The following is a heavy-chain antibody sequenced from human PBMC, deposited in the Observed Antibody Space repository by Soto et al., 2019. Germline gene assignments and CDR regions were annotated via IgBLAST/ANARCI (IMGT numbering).Heavy chain of an antibody. CDR1: GGSISSGGYS. D-gene: IGHD4-17*01. CDR3: HRGDIVTVTTIGGWLDP. Sequence: QLRLQESGSGLMKPSQTLSLTCAVAGGSISSGGYSWSWIRQSPGNGLEWIGNIYSSGGSYYTRSPRSRLTRSLDVTTNKFSSPKTSVAAAATAVYYCHRGDIVTVTTIGGWLDPWGRGALVIVP. CDR2: IYSSGGS. V-gene: IGHV4-30-2*06. J-gene: IGHJ5*02.